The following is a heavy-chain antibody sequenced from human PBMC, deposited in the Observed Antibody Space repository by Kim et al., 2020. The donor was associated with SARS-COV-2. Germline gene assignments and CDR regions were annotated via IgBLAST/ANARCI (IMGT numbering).Heavy chain of an antibody. J-gene: IGHJ4*02. V-gene: IGHV3-21*01. CDR2: ISSGSVYI. CDR3: ARDQLGGFDY. CDR1: DFAFNSFA. Sequence: GGSLRLSCEASDFAFNSFAMNWVRQAPGKGLEWVSSISSGSVYIYYADSVKGRFTISRDNAKNSLFLQMNSLRAEDTAVYFCARDQLGGFDYWGQGTLVTVSS. D-gene: IGHD1-26*01.